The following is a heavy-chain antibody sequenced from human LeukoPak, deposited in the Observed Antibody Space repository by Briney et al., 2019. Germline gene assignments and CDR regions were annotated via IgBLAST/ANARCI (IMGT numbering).Heavy chain of an antibody. J-gene: IGHJ4*02. CDR2: IYHSGSN. CDR1: GGSISSYY. V-gene: IGHV4-59*01. Sequence: SETLSLTCTVSGGSISSYYWSWIRQPPGKGLEGIGYIYHSGSNNYNPSLKSRVTISVATSKNQFSLKLSSVTAADTAVYYCARGRRITGTTPHLPPIDYWGQGTLVTVSS. D-gene: IGHD1-7*01. CDR3: ARGRRITGTTPHLPPIDY.